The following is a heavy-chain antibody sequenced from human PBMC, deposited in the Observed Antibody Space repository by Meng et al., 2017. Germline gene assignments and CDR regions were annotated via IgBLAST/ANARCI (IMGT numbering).Heavy chain of an antibody. D-gene: IGHD2/OR15-2a*01. Sequence: QGPLVEAGGGVVQPGRSLRLSCAGSGFTFSSHVFHWVRQAPGKGLEWVAVIWYDGSNKYYADSVKGRFTISRDNSKNTLYLQMNSLRAEDTAVYYCARGLSTTYWYFDLWGRGTLVTVSS. CDR2: IWYDGSNK. CDR1: GFTFSSHV. J-gene: IGHJ2*01. CDR3: ARGLSTTYWYFDL. V-gene: IGHV3-33*08.